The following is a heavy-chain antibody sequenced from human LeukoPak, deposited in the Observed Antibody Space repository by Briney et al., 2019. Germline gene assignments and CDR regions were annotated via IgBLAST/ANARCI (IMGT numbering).Heavy chain of an antibody. CDR1: EFTFSGSV. V-gene: IGHV3-73*01. Sequence: GGSLRLSCAASEFTFSGSVLLWVRQASGRGLEWVGRIRSKADNDATAYAASVKGRFTISRDDSRNTAYLQMNSLKTEDAAMYYCTIGVYWGQGTLVTVSS. CDR2: IRSKADNDAT. J-gene: IGHJ4*02. CDR3: TIGVY.